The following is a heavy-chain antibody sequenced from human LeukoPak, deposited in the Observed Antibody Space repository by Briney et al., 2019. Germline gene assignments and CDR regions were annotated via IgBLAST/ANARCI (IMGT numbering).Heavy chain of an antibody. V-gene: IGHV3-21*01. CDR1: GFTFSSYS. J-gene: IGHJ4*02. Sequence: GGSLRLSCAASGFTFSSYSMNWVRQAPGKGMGWVSSISSSSSYIYYADSVKGRFTISRDNAKNSLYLQMNSLRAEDTAVYYCARVGRWLQLDYWGQGTLVTVSS. CDR3: ARVGRWLQLDY. D-gene: IGHD5-24*01. CDR2: ISSSSSYI.